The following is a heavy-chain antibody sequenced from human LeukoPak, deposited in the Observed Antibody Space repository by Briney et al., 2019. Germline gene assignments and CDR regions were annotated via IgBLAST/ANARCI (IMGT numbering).Heavy chain of an antibody. CDR2: IYYSGST. J-gene: IGHJ4*02. D-gene: IGHD3-10*01. CDR3: AAHLRGVSNFDY. V-gene: IGHV4-59*01. Sequence: SETLSLTCAVYGGSFSGYYWSWIRQPPGKGLEWIGYIYYSGSTNYNPSLKSRVTISVDTSKNQFSLKLSSVTAADTAVYYCAAHLRGVSNFDYWGQGTLVTVSS. CDR1: GGSFSGYY.